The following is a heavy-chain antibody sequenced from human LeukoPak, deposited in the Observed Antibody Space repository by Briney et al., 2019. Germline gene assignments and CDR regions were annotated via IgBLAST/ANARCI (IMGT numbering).Heavy chain of an antibody. CDR3: AHRRKRVKYYDFWSGYYDFDY. CDR2: IYWDDDK. J-gene: IGHJ4*02. CDR1: GFSLSTSGVG. Sequence: KESGPTLVKPTQTLTLTCTFSGFSLSTSGVGVGWIRQPPGKALEWLALIYWDDDKRYSPSLKSRLTITKDTSKNQVVLTMTNMDPVDTATYYCAHRRKRVKYYDFWSGYYDFDYWGQGTLVTVSS. D-gene: IGHD3-3*01. V-gene: IGHV2-5*02.